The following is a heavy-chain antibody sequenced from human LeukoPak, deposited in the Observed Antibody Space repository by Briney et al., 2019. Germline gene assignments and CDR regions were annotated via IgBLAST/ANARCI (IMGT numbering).Heavy chain of an antibody. CDR2: IYYSGST. J-gene: IGHJ6*03. V-gene: IGHV4-59*01. Sequence: SETLSLTCTVSGGSISSYYWSWIRQPPGKGLEWIGYIYYSGSTNYNPSLKSRVTISVDTSKNQFSLKLSSVTAADTAVYYCARAKKRSGRSRNFYLDVWGKGTTVTVSS. D-gene: IGHD1-26*01. CDR1: GGSISSYY. CDR3: ARAKKRSGRSRNFYLDV.